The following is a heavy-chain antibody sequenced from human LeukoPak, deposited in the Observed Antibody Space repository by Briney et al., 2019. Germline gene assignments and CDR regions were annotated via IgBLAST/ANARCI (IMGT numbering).Heavy chain of an antibody. Sequence: GGSLRLSCAASGFTFSNAWMSWVRQAPGKGLEWVSAISGSGGSTYYADSVKGRFTISRDNSKNTLYLQMNSLRAEDTAVYYCAKARAAGYYYYYMDVWGKGTTVTVSS. CDR2: ISGSGGST. CDR1: GFTFSNAW. CDR3: AKARAAGYYYYYMDV. J-gene: IGHJ6*03. V-gene: IGHV3-23*01. D-gene: IGHD2-15*01.